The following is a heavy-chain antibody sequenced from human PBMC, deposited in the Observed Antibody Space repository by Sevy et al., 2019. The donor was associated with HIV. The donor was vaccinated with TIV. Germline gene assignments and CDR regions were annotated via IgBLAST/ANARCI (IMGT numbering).Heavy chain of an antibody. J-gene: IGHJ4*02. CDR3: AREEGTKPHDY. CDR2: LSFGCGET. CDR1: GFTFSKYS. V-gene: IGHV3-23*01. D-gene: IGHD2-8*01. Sequence: GGSLRLSCAASGFTFSKYSMSWVRQPPGKGLEWVSTLSFGCGETNYADSVKGRFTISRDNSKSSVYLQMNNLRPEDTAVYYCAREEGTKPHDYWGQGTLVTVSS.